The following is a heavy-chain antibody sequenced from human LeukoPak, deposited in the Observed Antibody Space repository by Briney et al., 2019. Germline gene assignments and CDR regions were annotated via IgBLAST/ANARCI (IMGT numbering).Heavy chain of an antibody. Sequence: SETLSLTCTVSGGSISSSTYYWGWIRQPPGKGLEWIGSIYYSGSTYYNPSLKSRVTISIDTSKNQLSLKLSSVTAADTAVYYCAKDLLYYSGSGSPLEYWGQGTLVTVSS. D-gene: IGHD3-10*01. V-gene: IGHV4-39*07. CDR1: GGSISSSTYY. CDR2: IYYSGST. J-gene: IGHJ4*02. CDR3: AKDLLYYSGSGSPLEY.